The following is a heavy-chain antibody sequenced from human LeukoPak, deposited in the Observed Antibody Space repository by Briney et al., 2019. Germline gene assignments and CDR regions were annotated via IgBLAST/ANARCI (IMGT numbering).Heavy chain of an antibody. V-gene: IGHV3-23*01. J-gene: IGHJ4*02. Sequence: GGSLRLSCAASGFTFSSYAMSWVRQAPGKGLEWVSAISGNGGSTYYADSVKGRFTISRDNSKNTLYLQMNSLRAEDTAVYYCAKDPLNRQQLGTLDYWGQGTLVTVSS. CDR1: GFTFSSYA. D-gene: IGHD6-13*01. CDR2: ISGNGGST. CDR3: AKDPLNRQQLGTLDY.